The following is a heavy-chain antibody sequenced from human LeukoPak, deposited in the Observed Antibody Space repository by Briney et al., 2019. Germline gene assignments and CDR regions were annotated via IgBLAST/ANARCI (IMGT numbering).Heavy chain of an antibody. V-gene: IGHV4-38-2*02. D-gene: IGHD3-10*01. CDR1: GYSISSDNY. CDR3: ARDLSITIIRGITFEY. CDR2: IYQTGST. Sequence: SETLSLTCTVSGYSISSDNYWGWIRQPPGKGLEWIGNIYQTGSTYYNPSLTSRVTISIDTSKNQFSLKLSSVTTADTAVYYCARDLSITIIRGITFEYWGQGALVTVSS. J-gene: IGHJ4*02.